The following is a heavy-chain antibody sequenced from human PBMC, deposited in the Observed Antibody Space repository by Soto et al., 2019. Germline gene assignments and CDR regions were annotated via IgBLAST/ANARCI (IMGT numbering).Heavy chain of an antibody. V-gene: IGHV1-46*01. D-gene: IGHD3-22*01. J-gene: IGHJ4*02. CDR3: ARDSPYYYDSSGYHNTYFDY. CDR1: GYRFTSYY. Sequence: ASVNVYWQASGYRFTSYYMHWVRQAPRQGLEWMGIINPSGGSTSYAQKFQGRVTMTRDTSTSTVYMELSSLRSEDTAVYYCARDSPYYYDSSGYHNTYFDYWGQGTLVTVSS. CDR2: INPSGGST.